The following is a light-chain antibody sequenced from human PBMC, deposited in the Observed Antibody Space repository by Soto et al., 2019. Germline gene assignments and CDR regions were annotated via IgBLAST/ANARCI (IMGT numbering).Light chain of an antibody. Sequence: DIQLPQSPSFLSASVGDRVTITCRASQGISSFLAWYQQKPGKAPKLLIYAASTLHSGVPSRFSGSGSGTEFTLTISCLQPEDFATYYCQQLNSYPLTFGGGTKVEIK. CDR3: QQLNSYPLT. CDR1: QGISSF. CDR2: AAS. J-gene: IGKJ4*01. V-gene: IGKV1-9*01.